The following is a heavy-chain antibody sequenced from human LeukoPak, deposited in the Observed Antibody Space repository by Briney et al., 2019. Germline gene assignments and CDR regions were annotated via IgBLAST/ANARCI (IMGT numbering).Heavy chain of an antibody. CDR1: RGSISSYY. V-gene: IGHV4-59*08. D-gene: IGHD6-19*01. J-gene: IGHJ4*02. Sequence: PSETLSLTCTVSRGSISSYYWSWIRQPPGKGLEWIGYIYYSGSTNYNPSLKSRVTISVDTSKNQFSLKLSSVTAADTAVYYCAGTRGYSSGWYNYFDYWGQGTLVTVSS. CDR3: AGTRGYSSGWYNYFDY. CDR2: IYYSGST.